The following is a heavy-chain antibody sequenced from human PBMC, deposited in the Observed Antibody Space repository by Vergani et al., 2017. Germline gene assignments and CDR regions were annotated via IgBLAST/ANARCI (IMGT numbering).Heavy chain of an antibody. CDR2: INPSGGHT. D-gene: IGHD3-9*01. Sequence: QVQVVQSGAEVKKSGASVKVSCKTSGYTFTNYYMHWVRQAPGQGLEWMGIINPSGGHTNYAQKFQGRVTMTRDTSTSTGYMELSSLRSEDTAIYYCARGDYGSLAGYRYWGQGTLVTVSA. CDR3: ARGDYGSLAGYRY. V-gene: IGHV1-46*01. J-gene: IGHJ4*02. CDR1: GYTFTNYY.